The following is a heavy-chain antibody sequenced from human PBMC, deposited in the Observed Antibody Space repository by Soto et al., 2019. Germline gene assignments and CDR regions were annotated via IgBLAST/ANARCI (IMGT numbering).Heavy chain of an antibody. D-gene: IGHD3-22*01. CDR2: MSGSGLST. J-gene: IGHJ4*02. Sequence: EVQLLESGGALVQPGGSPRISCATSGFTFSSYAMNWVRQAQGKGLELVSAMSGSGLSTSYAASVKGRFTISRDNSKNTLYLHMNSLRAEDTAVYYCARNDSGGLLDYWGQGTLVTVSS. CDR3: ARNDSGGLLDY. V-gene: IGHV3-23*01. CDR1: GFTFSSYA.